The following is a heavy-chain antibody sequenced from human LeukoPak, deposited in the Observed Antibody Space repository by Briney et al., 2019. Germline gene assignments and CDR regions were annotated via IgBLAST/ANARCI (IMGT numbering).Heavy chain of an antibody. V-gene: IGHV3-23*01. D-gene: IGHD3-3*01. Sequence: PGGSLRLSCAASGFTFSSYAMSWVRQAPGEGLQWVSTISGSGSDTHYADSVNGRFTISRDNSKNTLYLQMNSLRAEDTAVYYCAKATPNYDFWSGQSTHFDYWAREPWSPSSQ. CDR2: ISGSGSDT. J-gene: IGHJ4*02. CDR1: GFTFSSYA. CDR3: AKATPNYDFWSGQSTHFDY.